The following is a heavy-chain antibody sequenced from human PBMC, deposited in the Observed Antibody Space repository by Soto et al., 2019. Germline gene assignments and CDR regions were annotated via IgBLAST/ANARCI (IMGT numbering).Heavy chain of an antibody. J-gene: IGHJ4*02. D-gene: IGHD2-8*01. V-gene: IGHV1-18*01. CDR3: ARDLNIVLKGLRYYFDY. CDR1: GYTFTSYG. Sequence: ASVKVSCKASGYTFTSYGISWVRQAPGQGLEWMGWISGYNGNTNYAQKFQDRVTMTTDTSTSTAYMELSSLRSDDTAVYYCARDLNIVLKGLRYYFDYWGQGTLVTVSS. CDR2: ISGYNGNT.